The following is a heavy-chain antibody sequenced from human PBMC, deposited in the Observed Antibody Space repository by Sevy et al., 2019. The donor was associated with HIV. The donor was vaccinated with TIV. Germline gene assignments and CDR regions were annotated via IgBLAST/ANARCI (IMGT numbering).Heavy chain of an antibody. V-gene: IGHV1-18*04. Sequence: ASVKVSCKASGYTFTSYGISWVRQAPGQGLEWMGWISAYNGNTNYAQKLQGRVTMTTDTSTSTAYMELRSLRSDDTVVYYCARSPYYYYYMDVWGKGTTVTVSS. J-gene: IGHJ6*03. CDR3: ARSPYYYYYMDV. CDR2: ISAYNGNT. CDR1: GYTFTSYG.